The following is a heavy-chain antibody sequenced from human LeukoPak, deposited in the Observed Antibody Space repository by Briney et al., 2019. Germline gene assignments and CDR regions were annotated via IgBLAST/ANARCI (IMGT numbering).Heavy chain of an antibody. CDR3: ARGSWDDVGYYYYYYMDV. CDR2: TIPLFGTT. V-gene: IGHV1-69*05. Sequence: SVKVSCKASGGSISSHAVGWVRQALRQGLEWLGGTIPLFGTTRYAQKFQGRVTITTDESTRTAYMDLSSLTSEDTAVYYCARGSWDDVGYYYYYYMDVWGKGSTVTVSS. D-gene: IGHD1-1*01. CDR1: GGSISSHA. J-gene: IGHJ6*03.